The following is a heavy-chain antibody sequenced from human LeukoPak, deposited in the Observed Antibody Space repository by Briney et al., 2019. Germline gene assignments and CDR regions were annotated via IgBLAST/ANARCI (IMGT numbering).Heavy chain of an antibody. J-gene: IGHJ4*02. Sequence: SVKVSCKASGGTFSSYAISWVRQAPGQGLEWMGRIIPILGIASYAQKFQGRVTITADKSTSTAYMELSSLRSEDTAVYYCARDRDYYDSSGYSDKSDYWGQGTLVTVSS. CDR1: GGTFSSYA. V-gene: IGHV1-69*04. CDR2: IIPILGIA. D-gene: IGHD3-22*01. CDR3: ARDRDYYDSSGYSDKSDY.